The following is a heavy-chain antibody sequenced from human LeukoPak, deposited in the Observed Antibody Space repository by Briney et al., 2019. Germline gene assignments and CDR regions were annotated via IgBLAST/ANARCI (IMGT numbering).Heavy chain of an antibody. J-gene: IGHJ5*02. Sequence: ASVKVSCKASGGTFSSYAISWVRQAPGQGLEWMGGIIPIFGTANYAQKFQGRVTITTDESTSTAYMELSSLRSEDTAVYYCARNYDFWSGYRFRPDRGWFDPWGQGTLVTVSS. V-gene: IGHV1-69*05. CDR3: ARNYDFWSGYRFRPDRGWFDP. CDR2: IIPIFGTA. D-gene: IGHD3-3*01. CDR1: GGTFSSYA.